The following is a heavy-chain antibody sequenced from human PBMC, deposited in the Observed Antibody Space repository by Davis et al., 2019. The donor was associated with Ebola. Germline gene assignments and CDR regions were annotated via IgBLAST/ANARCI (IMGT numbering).Heavy chain of an antibody. D-gene: IGHD3-10*01. CDR1: GFTFSNAW. CDR2: IGTAGDT. V-gene: IGHV3-13*01. CDR3: ARVAFGELFPDY. Sequence: GESLKISCAASGFTFSNAWMSWVRQATGKRLEWVSAIGTAGDTYYPGSVKGRFTISRENAKNSLYLQMNSLRAEDTAVYYCARVAFGELFPDYWGQGTLVTVSS. J-gene: IGHJ4*02.